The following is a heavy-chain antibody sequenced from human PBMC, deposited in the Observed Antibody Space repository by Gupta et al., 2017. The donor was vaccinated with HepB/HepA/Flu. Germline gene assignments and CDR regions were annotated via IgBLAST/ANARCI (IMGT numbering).Heavy chain of an antibody. CDR2: IYSSGST. CDR1: GCSISSSSYY. V-gene: IGHV4-39*01. J-gene: IGHJ4*02. D-gene: IGHD6-19*01. CDR3: ARLHRDMEVAGFDY. Sequence: LQLQESGPGLVKPSETLSLTCTVSGCSISSSSYYWGWIRQPPGKGLEWIGSIYSSGSTYYNPPLKSRVTLSVDTSKIQFSLKLSSVTATDPAVYYCARLHRDMEVAGFDYWGQVTLVTVSS.